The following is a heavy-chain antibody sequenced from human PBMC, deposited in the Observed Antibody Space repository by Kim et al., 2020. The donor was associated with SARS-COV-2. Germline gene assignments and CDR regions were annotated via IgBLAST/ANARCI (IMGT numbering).Heavy chain of an antibody. CDR1: GGSISSSNW. D-gene: IGHD1-1*01. CDR3: ARVRTVGGDAFDI. Sequence: SQTLSLTCAVSGGSISSSNWWSWVRQPPGKGLEWIWEIYHSGSTNYNPSLKSRVTISVDKSKNQFSLKLSSVTAADTAVYYCARVRTVGGDAFDIWGQGTMVTVSS. V-gene: IGHV4-4*02. J-gene: IGHJ3*02. CDR2: IYHSGST.